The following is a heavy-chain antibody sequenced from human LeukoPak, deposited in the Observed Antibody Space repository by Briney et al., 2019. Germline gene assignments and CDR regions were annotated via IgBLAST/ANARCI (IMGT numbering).Heavy chain of an antibody. CDR3: AKDLLVATIRSYYGMDV. V-gene: IGHV3-30*02. Sequence: GGSLRLSCAASGFTFSSYGMHWVRQAPGKGLEWVAFIRYDGSNKYYADSVKGRFTISRDNSKNTLYLQMNSLRAEDTAVYYCAKDLLVATIRSYYGMDVWGQGTTVTVSS. J-gene: IGHJ6*02. CDR2: IRYDGSNK. CDR1: GFTFSSYG. D-gene: IGHD5-12*01.